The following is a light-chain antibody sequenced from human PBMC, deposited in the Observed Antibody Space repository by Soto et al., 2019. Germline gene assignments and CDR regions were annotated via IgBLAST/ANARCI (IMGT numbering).Light chain of an antibody. CDR1: SSDVANDKF. V-gene: IGLV2-23*01. Sequence: QSVLTQPASVSGSPGQSINVSCTGASSDVANDKFVSWYQQHPGKAPKLMIYEGTKRPSGVSDRFSASKSGDTASLTISGLQAEDEADYYCSTNEHSDTYNYVFGTVTKVTVL. CDR3: STNEHSDTYNYV. CDR2: EGT. J-gene: IGLJ1*01.